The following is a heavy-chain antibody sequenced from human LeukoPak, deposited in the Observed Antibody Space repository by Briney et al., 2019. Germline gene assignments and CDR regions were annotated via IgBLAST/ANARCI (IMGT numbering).Heavy chain of an antibody. CDR2: IYYSGST. J-gene: IGHJ4*02. CDR3: ARGRYYFDY. D-gene: IGHD3-10*01. Sequence: SETLSLTCTVSGGSISSYYWSWIRQPPGKGLEWTAYIYYSGSTNSNPSLKSRVTISVDTSKNQFSLKLSSVTAADTAVYYCARGRYYFDYWGQGTLVTVSS. V-gene: IGHV4-59*01. CDR1: GGSISSYY.